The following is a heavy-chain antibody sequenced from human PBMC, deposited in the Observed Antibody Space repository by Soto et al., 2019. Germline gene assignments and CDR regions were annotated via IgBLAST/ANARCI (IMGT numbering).Heavy chain of an antibody. CDR1: GGSISSGIYY. V-gene: IGHV4-31*03. J-gene: IGHJ4*02. CDR2: IYYSGST. Sequence: QVQLQESGPVLVTPSQTLSLTCTVSGGSISSGIYYWSWIRQNPGKGLEWIGHIYYSGSTYYNPSLKSRVSISVDTSKNQFSLKLTSVTAADTAVYYCARVARGRVVGATPPCFDYWGQGTLVTVSS. D-gene: IGHD1-26*01. CDR3: ARVARGRVVGATPPCFDY.